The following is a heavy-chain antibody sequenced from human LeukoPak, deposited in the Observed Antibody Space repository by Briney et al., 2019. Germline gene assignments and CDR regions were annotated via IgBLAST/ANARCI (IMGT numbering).Heavy chain of an antibody. D-gene: IGHD3-9*01. CDR2: IYHSGST. CDR3: ARDRKYYDILIAYYRDYYFDY. J-gene: IGHJ4*02. Sequence: SETLSLTCAVSGGSISSSNWWSWVRQPPGKGLEWIGEIYHSGSTNYNPSLKSRVTISVDKSKNQFSLKLSSVTAADTAVYYCARDRKYYDILIAYYRDYYFDYWGQGTLVTVSS. CDR1: GGSISSSNW. V-gene: IGHV4-4*02.